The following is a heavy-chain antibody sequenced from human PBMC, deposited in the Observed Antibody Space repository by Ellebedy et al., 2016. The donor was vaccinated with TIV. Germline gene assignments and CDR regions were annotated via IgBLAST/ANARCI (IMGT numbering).Heavy chain of an antibody. CDR1: GFTFSSYS. J-gene: IGHJ3*02. Sequence: GGSLRLSCAASGFTFSSYSMNWVRQAPGKGLEWVSGISWNSGTIDHADSVRGRFTISRDNAKNSLYLQMNSLRTDDTALYYCVKDIRGYRNGWFNAFDIWGQGTMVTVSS. V-gene: IGHV3-9*01. D-gene: IGHD6-19*01. CDR3: VKDIRGYRNGWFNAFDI. CDR2: ISWNSGTI.